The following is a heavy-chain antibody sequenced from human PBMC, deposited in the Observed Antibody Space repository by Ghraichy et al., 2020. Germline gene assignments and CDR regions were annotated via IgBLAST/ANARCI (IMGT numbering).Heavy chain of an antibody. V-gene: IGHV3-9*01. D-gene: IGHD3-22*01. CDR2: ISWNSGSI. CDR3: AKDRHYDSSGYDFDY. Sequence: GGSLRLSCAASGFTFDDYAMHWVRHAPGKGLEWVSGISWNSGSIGYADSVKGRFTISRDNAKNSLYLQMNSLRAEDTALYYCAKDRHYDSSGYDFDYWGQGTLVTVSS. CDR1: GFTFDDYA. J-gene: IGHJ4*02.